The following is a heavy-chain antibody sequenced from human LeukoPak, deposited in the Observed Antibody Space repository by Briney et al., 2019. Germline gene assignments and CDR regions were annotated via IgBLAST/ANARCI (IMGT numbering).Heavy chain of an antibody. J-gene: IGHJ4*02. V-gene: IGHV3-7*01. CDR3: ARDFFWSGYYVDY. D-gene: IGHD3-3*01. CDR1: GFTFSSYE. Sequence: PGGSLRLSCAASGFTFSSYEMNWVRQAPGKGLEWVANIKQDGSEKYYVDSVKGRFTISRDNAKNTLYLQMNSLRAEDTAVYYCARDFFWSGYYVDYWGQGTLVTVSS. CDR2: IKQDGSEK.